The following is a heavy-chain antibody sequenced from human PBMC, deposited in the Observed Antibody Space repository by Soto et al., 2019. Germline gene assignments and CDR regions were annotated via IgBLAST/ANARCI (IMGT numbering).Heavy chain of an antibody. V-gene: IGHV4-4*07. Sequence: SETLSLTCTVSGASISGFYWSWIRKSAGKGLEWIGRIYATGTTDYNPSLKSRVMMSVDTSKKQFSLKLRSVPAADTAVDYCVRDGTKTLRDWFDPWGQGISVTVSS. CDR1: GASISGFY. CDR3: VRDGTKTLRDWFDP. CDR2: IYATGTT. D-gene: IGHD1-1*01. J-gene: IGHJ5*02.